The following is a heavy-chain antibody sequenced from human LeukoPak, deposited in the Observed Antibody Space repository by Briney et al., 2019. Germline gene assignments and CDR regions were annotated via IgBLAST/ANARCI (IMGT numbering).Heavy chain of an antibody. CDR3: ARENSVGATNY. CDR1: GFPFSSYS. V-gene: IGHV3-7*01. J-gene: IGHJ4*02. CDR2: IKQDGSEK. D-gene: IGHD1-26*01. Sequence: PGGSLRLSCAASGFPFSSYSMSWVRQAPGKGLEWVANIKQDGSEKYYVDSVKGRFTISRDNAKNSLYLQMNSLRAEDTAVYYCARENSVGATNYWGQGTLVTVSS.